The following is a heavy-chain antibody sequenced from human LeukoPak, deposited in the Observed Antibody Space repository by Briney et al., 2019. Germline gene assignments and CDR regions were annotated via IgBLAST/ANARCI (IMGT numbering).Heavy chain of an antibody. D-gene: IGHD4-23*01. CDR2: ISSSGSTI. Sequence: PGGSLRLSCAVSGFTFSNYEMNWVRQAPGKGLEWVSYISSSGSTIYYADSVKGRFTFSRDNAKNSLYLQMNSLRAEDTAVYYCARDYGGNAFDYWGQGTLVTVSS. V-gene: IGHV3-48*03. CDR1: GFTFSNYE. J-gene: IGHJ4*02. CDR3: ARDYGGNAFDY.